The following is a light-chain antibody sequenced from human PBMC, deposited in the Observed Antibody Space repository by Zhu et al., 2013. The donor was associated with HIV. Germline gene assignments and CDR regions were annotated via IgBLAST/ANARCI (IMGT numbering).Light chain of an antibody. CDR1: QAIGST. V-gene: IGKV1-13*02. CDR3: QQFSSYPIT. CDR2: DAS. Sequence: AILLTQSPSSLSASVGDRVNITCRASQAIGSTTAWYQQRPGKPPKLLIYDASTLESGVPSRFSGSGSGTDFTLTISSLQPDDFATYHCQQFSSYPITFGQGTRLDIK. J-gene: IGKJ5*01.